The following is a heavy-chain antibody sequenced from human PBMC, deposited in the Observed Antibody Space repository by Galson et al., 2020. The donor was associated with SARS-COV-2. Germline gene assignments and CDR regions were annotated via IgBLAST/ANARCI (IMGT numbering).Heavy chain of an antibody. D-gene: IGHD4-17*01. V-gene: IGHV3-23*01. CDR2: ISGSGGST. CDR1: GITFSSYT. J-gene: IGHJ4*02. Sequence: GESLKISYAASGITFSSYTLSWVRPAPRKGLEWVSAISGSGGSTYYADSVKGRFTISRDNSKNTLYLQMNSLRAEDTAVYYCAKHPTYSDYGDYLDYWGQGTLVTVSS. CDR3: AKHPTYSDYGDYLDY.